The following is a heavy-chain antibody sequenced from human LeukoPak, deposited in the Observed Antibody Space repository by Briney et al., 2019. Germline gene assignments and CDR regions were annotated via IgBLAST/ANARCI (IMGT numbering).Heavy chain of an antibody. J-gene: IGHJ3*02. D-gene: IGHD4-17*01. V-gene: IGHV5-10-1*01. Sequence: GESLKISCKASGSSFTSSWISWVRQLPGKGLEWMGRIDPSDSYTNYSPSFQGHVTISDDKSISTAYLQWSSVKASDTAVYYCARHRGGDYGLDAFDIWGQGTMVTVSS. CDR3: ARHRGGDYGLDAFDI. CDR1: GSSFTSSW. CDR2: IDPSDSYT.